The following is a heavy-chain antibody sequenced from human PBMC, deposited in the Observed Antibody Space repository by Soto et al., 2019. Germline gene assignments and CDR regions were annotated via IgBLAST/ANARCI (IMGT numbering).Heavy chain of an antibody. CDR1: NYSISSGYH. J-gene: IGHJ4*02. V-gene: IGHV4-38-2*02. Sequence: SETLSLTCIVSNYSISSGYHWGWIRQPPGKGLEGIGTIYQSGNTYQNPSLKSRVILSIDTSKNQFSLNLRNVTAADTAVYYCVRGKVNFDFWGKGIMVTVYS. CDR2: IYQSGNT. CDR3: VRGKVNFDF.